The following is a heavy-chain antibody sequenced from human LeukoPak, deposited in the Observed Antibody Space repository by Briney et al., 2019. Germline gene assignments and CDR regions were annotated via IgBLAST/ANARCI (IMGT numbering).Heavy chain of an antibody. Sequence: AGTLRLSCAASGFTFNTYWLGWVRQAPGKGLEWLGNTKEDGSETYYVDFLKGRITISRDNAKNSLSLQMNSLRVEDTAVYYCAGDRGWLTSDYWGQGTLVTVSS. V-gene: IGHV3-7*03. D-gene: IGHD3-10*01. CDR2: TKEDGSET. CDR3: AGDRGWLTSDY. J-gene: IGHJ4*02. CDR1: GFTFNTYW.